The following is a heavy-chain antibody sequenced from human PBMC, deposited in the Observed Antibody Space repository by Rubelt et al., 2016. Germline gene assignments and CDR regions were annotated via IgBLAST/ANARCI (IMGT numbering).Heavy chain of an antibody. D-gene: IGHD2-8*01. V-gene: IGHV1-24*01. CDR3: AAGVDYYFDY. CDR2: FDPEDGET. J-gene: IGHJ4*02. Sequence: QAPGKGLEWMGGFDPEDGETIYAQKFQGRVTMTEDTSASTAYMELSSLRSEDTAVYYCAAGVDYYFDYWGQGTLVTVSS.